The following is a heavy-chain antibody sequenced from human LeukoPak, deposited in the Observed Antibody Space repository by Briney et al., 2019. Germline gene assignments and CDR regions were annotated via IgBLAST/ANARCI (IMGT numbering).Heavy chain of an antibody. CDR2: IYSGGST. V-gene: IGHV3-66*01. D-gene: IGHD1-1*01. Sequence: PGGSLRLSCAASGFTFSTYTMTWVRQAPGKGLEWVSVIYSGGSTYYADCVKGRFTISRDNSKNTLYLQMNSLRAEDTAVYYCAREAVTGLDAFDIWGQGTMVTVSS. J-gene: IGHJ3*02. CDR1: GFTFSTYT. CDR3: AREAVTGLDAFDI.